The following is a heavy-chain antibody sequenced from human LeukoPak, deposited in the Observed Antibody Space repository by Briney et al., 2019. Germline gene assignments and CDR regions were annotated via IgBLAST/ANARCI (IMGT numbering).Heavy chain of an antibody. J-gene: IGHJ4*02. V-gene: IGHV3-30*02. CDR2: IRYDGSNK. CDR3: VNVELGNVYFDY. Sequence: GGSLRLSCAASGFTFSSYGMHWVRQAPGKGLEWVAFIRYDGSNKYYADSVKGRFTISRDNSKNTLYLQMNSLRAEDTAVYYCVNVELGNVYFDYWGQGTLVTVSS. CDR1: GFTFSSYG. D-gene: IGHD7-27*01.